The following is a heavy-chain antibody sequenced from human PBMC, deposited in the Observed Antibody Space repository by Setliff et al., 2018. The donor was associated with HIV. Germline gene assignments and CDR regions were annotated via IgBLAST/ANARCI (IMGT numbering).Heavy chain of an antibody. D-gene: IGHD5-18*01. CDR3: ARAPPRGYSYGEGYFDY. CDR1: GASISSGNW. V-gene: IGHV4-4*02. Sequence: SETLSLTCAVSGASISSGNWWSWVRQSPGRGLEWIGEIYHSGSTNYSPSLKSRVTISVDTSKNQFSLKLSSVTAADTAVYYCARAPPRGYSYGEGYFDYWGQGTLVTVSS. CDR2: IYHSGST. J-gene: IGHJ4*02.